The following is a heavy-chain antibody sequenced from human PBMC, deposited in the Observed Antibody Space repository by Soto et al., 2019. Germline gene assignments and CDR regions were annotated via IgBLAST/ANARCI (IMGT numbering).Heavy chain of an antibody. J-gene: IGHJ4*02. CDR1: GYTFISYG. CDR2: MNAASGKR. CDR3: AKGGSSSYSSVDY. D-gene: IGHD2-15*01. V-gene: IGHV1-3*01. Sequence: QVQLVQSGAEVKKPGASVNISCKASGYTFISYGIPWVRKVPGQRPEWMGWMNAASGKRKYSQNLQGRVPITRDTPANTPYMELSRLRSEDTAVYYCAKGGSSSYSSVDYWGQGTLVTVSS.